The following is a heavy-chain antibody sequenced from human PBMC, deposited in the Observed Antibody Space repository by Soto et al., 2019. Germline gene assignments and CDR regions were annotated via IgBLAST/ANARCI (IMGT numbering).Heavy chain of an antibody. CDR2: IYYSGST. V-gene: IGHV4-59*01. D-gene: IGHD2-21*01. CDR3: ARVGFVKYSYYYMDV. CDR1: GGSISRYY. J-gene: IGHJ6*03. Sequence: SETLSLTCTVSGGSISRYYWSWIRQPPGKGLEWIGYIYYSGSTNYNPSLKSRVTISVDTSKNQFSLKLSSVTAADTAVYYCARVGFVKYSYYYMDVWGKGTTVTVSS.